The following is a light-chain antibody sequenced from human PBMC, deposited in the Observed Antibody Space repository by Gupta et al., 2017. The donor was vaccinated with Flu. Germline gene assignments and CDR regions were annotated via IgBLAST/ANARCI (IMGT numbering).Light chain of an antibody. V-gene: IGLV8-61*01. CDR1: SGSVSTSYY. J-gene: IGLJ3*02. Sequence: QTVVTQEPSFSVSPGGTVTLTCALTSGSVSTSYYPSCYQQTPGQAPRTLIYSTNTRSSGVPARFSGSILGNKAALTITGAQADDESDYYCVMYLGSGIWVFGGGTRLTVL. CDR3: VMYLGSGIWV. CDR2: STN.